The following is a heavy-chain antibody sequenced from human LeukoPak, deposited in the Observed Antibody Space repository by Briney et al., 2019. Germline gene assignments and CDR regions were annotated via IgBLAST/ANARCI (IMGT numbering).Heavy chain of an antibody. Sequence: SETLSLTCTVSGGSISSSSYYWGWIRQPPGKGLEWIGTIYYSYRGSTFNNPSLKSRVTISVDTSKNQFSLKLSSVTASDTAVYYCARHAVPAAHDAFDIWGQGTMVTVSS. J-gene: IGHJ3*02. CDR3: ARHAVPAAHDAFDI. V-gene: IGHV4-39*01. CDR1: GGSISSSSYY. CDR2: IYYSYRGST. D-gene: IGHD2-2*01.